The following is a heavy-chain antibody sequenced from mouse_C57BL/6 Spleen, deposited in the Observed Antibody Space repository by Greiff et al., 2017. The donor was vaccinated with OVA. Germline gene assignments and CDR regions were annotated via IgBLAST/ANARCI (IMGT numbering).Heavy chain of an antibody. J-gene: IGHJ1*03. CDR3: AMRWLLSLYWYFDV. CDR1: GYSFTDYN. D-gene: IGHD2-3*01. CDR2: INPNYGTT. V-gene: IGHV1-39*01. Sequence: EVKLVESGPELVKPGASVKISCKASGYSFTDYNMNWVKQSNGKSLEWIGVINPNYGTTSYNQKFKGKATLTVDHSSSTAYMQLNSLTSEDSAVYYCAMRWLLSLYWYFDVWGTGTTVTVSS.